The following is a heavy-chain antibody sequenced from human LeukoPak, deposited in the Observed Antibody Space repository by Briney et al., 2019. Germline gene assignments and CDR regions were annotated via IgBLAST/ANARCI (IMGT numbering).Heavy chain of an antibody. D-gene: IGHD5-24*01. CDR1: GGTFSNYV. CDR3: ARGRGDGYRGRLDL. J-gene: IGHJ4*02. Sequence: GASVKVSCKASGGTFSNYVITWVRQAPGQGLEWMGGIIPISGPANYAQKFQGRVTITAGESTTTSNMELSSTRFDDTSVDYWARGRGDGYRGRLDLWGKGTLLRVSS. V-gene: IGHV1-69*13. CDR2: IIPISGPA.